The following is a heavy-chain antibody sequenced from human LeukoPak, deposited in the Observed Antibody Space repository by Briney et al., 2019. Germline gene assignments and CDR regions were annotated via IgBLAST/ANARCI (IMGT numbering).Heavy chain of an antibody. D-gene: IGHD1-26*01. Sequence: GGFLRLSCAASGFTFSSVAMHWVRPGPGKGLEWVAVISYDGSNKYYADSVKGRFTISRDNSKNALYLQMNSLRAEDTAVYYCATLPRGGAKDYWRQGTLVTVPS. CDR1: GFTFSSVA. CDR2: ISYDGSNK. CDR3: ATLPRGGAKDY. V-gene: IGHV3-30-3*01. J-gene: IGHJ4*02.